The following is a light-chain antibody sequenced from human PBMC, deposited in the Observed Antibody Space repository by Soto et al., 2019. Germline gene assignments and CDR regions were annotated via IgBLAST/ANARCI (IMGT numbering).Light chain of an antibody. CDR3: QHYNNWPPWT. V-gene: IGKV3-15*01. J-gene: IGKJ1*01. CDR1: QSVSSN. Sequence: EIVMTQSPATLSVSPGERATLSCRASQSVSSNLVWYQQKPGQAPRLLIYGASTRATGIPARFSGSGSGTEFTLTISSLQSEDFAFYYCQHYNNWPPWTFGQGTKVDIK. CDR2: GAS.